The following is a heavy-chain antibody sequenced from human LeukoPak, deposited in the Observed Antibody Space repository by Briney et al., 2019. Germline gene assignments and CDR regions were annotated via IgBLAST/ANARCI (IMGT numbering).Heavy chain of an antibody. V-gene: IGHV4-59*01. D-gene: IGHD3-3*01. J-gene: IGHJ6*02. Sequence: SSETLSLTCTVSGVSISSYYWSWIRQPPGKGLEWIGYIYYSGSTNYNPSLKSRVTISVDTSKNQFSLKLSSVTAADTAAYYCARAVWSGYYPYYYYYGMDVWGQGTTVTVSS. CDR3: ARAVWSGYYPYYYYYGMDV. CDR1: GVSISSYY. CDR2: IYYSGST.